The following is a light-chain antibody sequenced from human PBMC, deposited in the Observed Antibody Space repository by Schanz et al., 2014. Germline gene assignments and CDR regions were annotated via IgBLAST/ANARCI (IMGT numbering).Light chain of an antibody. CDR1: QTINNY. Sequence: IQMTQSPSSLSASVGDRVSITCRASQTINNYLNWYQQKPGKAPKLLIYAASSLRSGVPSRFSGSGSGTEFTLTITSLQAEDVAVYYCQHYYTTPFTFGPGTKVEIK. CDR2: AAS. J-gene: IGKJ3*01. V-gene: IGKV1-39*01. CDR3: QHYYTTPFT.